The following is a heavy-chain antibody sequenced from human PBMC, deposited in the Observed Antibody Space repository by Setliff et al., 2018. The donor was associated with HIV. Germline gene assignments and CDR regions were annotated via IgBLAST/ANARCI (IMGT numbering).Heavy chain of an antibody. Sequence: TLSLTCTVSGGSISSGSYYWSWIRQPAGKGLEWIGHIYTSGSTNYNPSLKSRVTISVDTSKNQFSLKLSSVTAADTAVYYCASVPVAATPLFDYWGQGTLVTVSS. CDR2: IYTSGST. CDR1: GGSISSGSYY. CDR3: ASVPVAATPLFDY. J-gene: IGHJ4*02. V-gene: IGHV4-61*09. D-gene: IGHD2-15*01.